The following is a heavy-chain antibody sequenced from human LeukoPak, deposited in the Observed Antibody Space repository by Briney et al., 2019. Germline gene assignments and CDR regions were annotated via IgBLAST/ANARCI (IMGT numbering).Heavy chain of an antibody. V-gene: IGHV3-9*01. CDR1: GFTFDDYA. CDR3: AKVRVGAMDY. CDR2: ISWNSGSI. D-gene: IGHD1-26*01. J-gene: IGHJ4*02. Sequence: GGSLRLSCAASGFTFDDYAMHWVRQAPGKGLEWVSGISWNSGSIGYADSVKGRFTISRDNAKNSLYLQMNSLRAEDTALYYCAKVRVGAMDYWGQGTLVTVSS.